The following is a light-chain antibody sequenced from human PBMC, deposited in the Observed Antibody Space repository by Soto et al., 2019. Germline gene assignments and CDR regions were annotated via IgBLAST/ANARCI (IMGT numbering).Light chain of an antibody. Sequence: QSVLTQPPSASGTPGQGVTISCSGSSSNIGNNSVYWYQQLPGTAPKLLIFRNNQRPSGVPDRFSGSKSGTSASLAISGLRSEDEADYYCAAWDGGLLLFGGGTKLTVL. CDR1: SSNIGNNS. V-gene: IGLV1-47*01. J-gene: IGLJ2*01. CDR3: AAWDGGLLL. CDR2: RNN.